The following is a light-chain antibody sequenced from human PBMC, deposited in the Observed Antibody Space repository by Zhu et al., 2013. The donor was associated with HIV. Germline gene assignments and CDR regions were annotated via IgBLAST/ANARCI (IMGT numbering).Light chain of an antibody. V-gene: IGKV3-20*01. CDR3: QQYGSSPRYS. Sequence: EIVLTQSPGTLSLSPGERATLSCRASQSLSSVYLAWYQHKPGQAPRLLIYGASTRATGIPDRFSGSGSGTEFSLSISRLEPEDFGLYYCQQYGSSPRYSFGQGTKLEIK. CDR2: GAS. CDR1: QSLSSVY. J-gene: IGKJ2*03.